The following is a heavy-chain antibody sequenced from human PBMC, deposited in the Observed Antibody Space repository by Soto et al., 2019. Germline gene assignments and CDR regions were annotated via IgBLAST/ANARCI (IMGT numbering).Heavy chain of an antibody. Sequence: PGESLKISCETSGNSFMNYWIGWVRQKPGKGLDWMGIIYPGDSRTIYSPSFQGHVSISVDKSISTAYLQWSSLEASDTAIYYCARRYGGTLDYWGQGTLVTVSS. CDR3: ARRYGGTLDY. CDR1: GNSFMNYW. J-gene: IGHJ4*02. V-gene: IGHV5-51*01. D-gene: IGHD4-17*01. CDR2: IYPGDSRT.